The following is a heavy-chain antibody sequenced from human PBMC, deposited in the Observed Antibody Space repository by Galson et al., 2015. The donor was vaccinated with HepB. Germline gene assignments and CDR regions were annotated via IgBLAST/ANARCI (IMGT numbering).Heavy chain of an antibody. J-gene: IGHJ4*02. D-gene: IGHD6-19*01. V-gene: IGHV3-23*01. CDR3: AKDLVAVAGGAPPRYFDY. Sequence: SLRLSCAASGFTFSSYAMSWVRQAPGKGLEWVSAISGSGGSTYYADSVKGRFTISRDNSKNTLYLQMNSLRAEDTAVYYCAKDLVAVAGGAPPRYFDYWGQGTLVTVSS. CDR1: GFTFSSYA. CDR2: ISGSGGST.